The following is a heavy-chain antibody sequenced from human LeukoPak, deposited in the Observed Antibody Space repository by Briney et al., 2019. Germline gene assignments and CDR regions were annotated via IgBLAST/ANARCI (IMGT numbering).Heavy chain of an antibody. CDR1: GFTFSSHA. V-gene: IGHV3-23*01. CDR2: VSGGGGTT. CDR3: ANGDAGRPSEGLDY. D-gene: IGHD6-6*01. J-gene: IGHJ4*02. Sequence: GSLRLSCAASGFTFSSHAVSWVRQPPGKGLEWVSSVSGGGGTTYYADPVKGRFTISRDNSKSTLYLQMNSLRAEDTAVYYCANGDAGRPSEGLDYWGRGTLVTVSS.